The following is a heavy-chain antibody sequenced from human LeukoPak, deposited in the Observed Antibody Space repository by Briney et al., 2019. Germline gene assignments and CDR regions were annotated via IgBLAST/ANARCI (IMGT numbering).Heavy chain of an antibody. J-gene: IGHJ4*02. Sequence: GGSLRLSCAASGFTFSSYAMSWIRQAPGKGLEWVSAISGSGGSTYYADSVKGRFTISRDNPKNTLFLQMNSLRAEDTAVYFCAKRGVVIRVILVGFHKEAYYFDSWGQGALVTVSS. CDR2: ISGSGGST. CDR3: AKRGVVIRVILVGFHKEAYYFDS. D-gene: IGHD3-22*01. CDR1: GFTFSSYA. V-gene: IGHV3-23*01.